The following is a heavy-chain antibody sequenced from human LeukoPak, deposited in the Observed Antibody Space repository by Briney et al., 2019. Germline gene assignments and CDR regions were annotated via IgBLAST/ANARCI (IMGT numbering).Heavy chain of an antibody. D-gene: IGHD3-22*01. Sequence: GGSLRLSCAASGFTFSSYWMSWVRQAPGKGLEWVANIKQDGSEKYYVDSVKGRFTISRDNAKNSLYLQMNSLRAEGTAVYYCARDSLTYYYDSSGPTDYWGQGTLVTVSS. CDR3: ARDSLTYYYDSSGPTDY. CDR2: IKQDGSEK. CDR1: GFTFSSYW. J-gene: IGHJ4*02. V-gene: IGHV3-7*01.